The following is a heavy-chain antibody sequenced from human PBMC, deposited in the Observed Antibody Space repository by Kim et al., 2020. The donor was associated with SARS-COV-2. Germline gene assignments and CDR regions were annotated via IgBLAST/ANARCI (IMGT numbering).Heavy chain of an antibody. CDR3: TRDLEL. V-gene: IGHV3-7*01. Sequence: KQDESETYSVESVKGRFTITRDNAKNSLFLQMNSLRAVDTAVYYCTRDLELWGQGALVTVSS. D-gene: IGHD1-7*01. J-gene: IGHJ4*02. CDR2: KQDESET.